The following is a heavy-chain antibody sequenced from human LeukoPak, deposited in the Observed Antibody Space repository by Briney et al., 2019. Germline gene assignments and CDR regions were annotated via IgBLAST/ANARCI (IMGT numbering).Heavy chain of an antibody. J-gene: IGHJ4*02. CDR2: INPNSGGT. V-gene: IGHV1-2*02. CDR1: GYTFTGYY. Sequence: GASVKVSCKASGYTFTGYYMHWVRQAPGQGLEWMGWINPNSGGTNYAQKFQGRVTMTRDTSISTAYMELSRLRSDDTAVYYCARSDIVVVPAAARGMDYWGQGTLVTVSS. CDR3: ARSDIVVVPAAARGMDY. D-gene: IGHD2-2*01.